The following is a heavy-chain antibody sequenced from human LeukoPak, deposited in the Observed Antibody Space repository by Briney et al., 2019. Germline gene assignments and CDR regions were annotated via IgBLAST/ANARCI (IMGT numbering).Heavy chain of an antibody. CDR2: IYHSGST. J-gene: IGHJ5*02. V-gene: IGHV4-39*07. CDR1: GGSISSSSYY. Sequence: PSETLSLTCTVSGGSISSSSYYWGWIRQPPGKGLEWIGSIYHSGSTYYNPSLKSRVTISVDTSKNQFSLKLSSVTAADTAVYYCARGSIQLWSSYWFDPWGQGTLVTVSS. CDR3: ARGSIQLWSSYWFDP. D-gene: IGHD5-18*01.